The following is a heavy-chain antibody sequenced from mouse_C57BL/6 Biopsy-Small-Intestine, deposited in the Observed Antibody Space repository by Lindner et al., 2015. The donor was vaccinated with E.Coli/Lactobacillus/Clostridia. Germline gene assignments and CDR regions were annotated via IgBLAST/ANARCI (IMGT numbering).Heavy chain of an antibody. D-gene: IGHD1-1*01. V-gene: IGHV1-37*01. Sequence: VQLQESGPELVKPGASVKISCKASGYSFIGYFINWVKQSHGKSLEWIGRINPYNGDTFYNQKFKGRATLTVDKSSNTAHMGLLSLTSEDFTVYYCARGDYYDSSLYWYFDVWGTGTTVTVSS. CDR2: INPYNGDT. CDR1: GYSFIGYF. J-gene: IGHJ1*03. CDR3: ARGDYYDSSLYWYFDV.